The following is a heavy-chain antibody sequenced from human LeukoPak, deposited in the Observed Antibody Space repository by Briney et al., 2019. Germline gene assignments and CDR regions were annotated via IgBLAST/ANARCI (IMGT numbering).Heavy chain of an antibody. Sequence: PGGSLRLSCAASGFTFGSYWMSWVRQAPGKGLEWVANIKQDGSEKYYVDSVKGRFTISRDNAKNSLYLQMNSLRAEDTAVYYCARVSVVVVDTYDYWGQGTLVTVSS. CDR2: IKQDGSEK. J-gene: IGHJ4*02. V-gene: IGHV3-7*01. CDR3: ARVSVVVVDTYDY. CDR1: GFTFGSYW. D-gene: IGHD3-22*01.